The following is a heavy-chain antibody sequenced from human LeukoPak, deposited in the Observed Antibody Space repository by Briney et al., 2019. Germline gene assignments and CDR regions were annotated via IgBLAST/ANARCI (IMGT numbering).Heavy chain of an antibody. CDR3: GRSWLAVAGPEY. D-gene: IGHD6-19*01. CDR2: ISSSGSTT. J-gene: IGHJ4*02. Sequence: PGGSLRLSCAASGFTFSSYEMNWVRQAPGKGLEWVSYISSSGSTTYYADSVKGRFTISRDNAKNSLFLQMNSLRGEDTAVYFCGRSWLAVAGPEYWGQGTLVTVSS. CDR1: GFTFSSYE. V-gene: IGHV3-48*03.